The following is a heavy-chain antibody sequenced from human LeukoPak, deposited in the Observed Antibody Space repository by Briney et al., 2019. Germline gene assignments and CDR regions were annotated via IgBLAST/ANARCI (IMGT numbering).Heavy chain of an antibody. CDR2: ISSSSSYI. D-gene: IGHD2-2*02. Sequence: GGSLRLSCAASGFPFSSYSMNWVRQAPGKGLEWVSSISSSSSYIYYADSVKGRFTISRDNAKNSLYLQMNSLRAEDTAVYYCARDIVVVPAAIAWRGGFDYWGQGTLVTVSS. CDR3: ARDIVVVPAAIAWRGGFDY. V-gene: IGHV3-21*01. CDR1: GFPFSSYS. J-gene: IGHJ4*02.